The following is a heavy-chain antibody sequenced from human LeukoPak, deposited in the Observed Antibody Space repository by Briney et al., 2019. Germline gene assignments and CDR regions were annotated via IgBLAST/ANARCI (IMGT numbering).Heavy chain of an antibody. CDR1: GYTFTNFG. CDR2: ISTYNGNT. V-gene: IGHV1-18*01. J-gene: IGHJ3*02. D-gene: IGHD3-22*01. CDR3: ASHRRHRVYYDSSGYYHDGFDI. Sequence: GASVKVSCKASGYTFTNFGINWVRQAPGQGLEWMGWISTYNGNTTYAQTLKGRVTMTTDTSKSTAYMELRSLRSDDTAVYYCASHRRHRVYYDSSGYYHDGFDIWGQGTMVTVSS.